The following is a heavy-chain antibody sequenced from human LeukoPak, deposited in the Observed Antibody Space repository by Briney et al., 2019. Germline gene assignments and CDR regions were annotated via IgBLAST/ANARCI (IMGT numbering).Heavy chain of an antibody. J-gene: IGHJ4*02. V-gene: IGHV4-59*08. CDR2: IYYSGST. CDR1: GGSISSYY. CDR3: ARHSEMVRGVIGY. D-gene: IGHD3-10*01. Sequence: SPSETLSLTCTVSGGSISSYYWSWIRQPPGKGLEWIGYIYYSGSTNYNPSLKGRVTISVDTSKNQFSLKLSSVTAADTAVYYCARHSEMVRGVIGYWGQGTLVTVSS.